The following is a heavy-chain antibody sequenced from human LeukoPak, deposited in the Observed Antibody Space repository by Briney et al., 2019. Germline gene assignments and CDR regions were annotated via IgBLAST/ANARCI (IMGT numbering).Heavy chain of an antibody. Sequence: SETLSLTCAVYGGSFTDYNWTWLRQSPEKGLEWIGEINDSGTTHYNPSLKSRVTISVDTAKHQFSLRMRSLTAADTAVYYCARGLDLGGLDHRGPGTLVTVSS. D-gene: IGHD1-7*01. J-gene: IGHJ4*02. CDR1: GGSFTDYN. V-gene: IGHV4-34*01. CDR3: ARGLDLGGLDH. CDR2: INDSGTT.